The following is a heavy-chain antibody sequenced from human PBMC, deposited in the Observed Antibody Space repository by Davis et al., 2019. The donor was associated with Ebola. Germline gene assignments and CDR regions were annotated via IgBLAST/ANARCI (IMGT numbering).Heavy chain of an antibody. CDR2: IYTSGST. V-gene: IGHV4-61*09. Sequence: PSETLSLTCTVSGGSISSGSYYWSWIRQPAGKGLEWIGHIYTSGSTNYNPSLKSRVTISVDTSKNQFSLKLSSVTAADTAVYYCARGRGGFIRTPFDYWGQGTLVTVSS. CDR3: ARGRGGFIRTPFDY. D-gene: IGHD3-16*01. J-gene: IGHJ4*02. CDR1: GGSISSGSYY.